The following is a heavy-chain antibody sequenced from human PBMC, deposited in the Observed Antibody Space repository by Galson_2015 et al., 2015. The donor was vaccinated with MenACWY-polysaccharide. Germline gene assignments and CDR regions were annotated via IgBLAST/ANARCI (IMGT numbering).Heavy chain of an antibody. V-gene: IGHV3-74*01. J-gene: IGHJ5*02. Sequence: SLRLSCAASGFSFNTYWMHWVRHAPGKGLVWVSRINADGSATGYADSVRGRVTFSRDNAKSTPYLEMNSLRAEDTAVYYCTKAGAKYCSGSSCYFNWFDPWGQGTLVTVSS. D-gene: IGHD2-15*01. CDR1: GFSFNTYW. CDR2: INADGSAT. CDR3: TKAGAKYCSGSSCYFNWFDP.